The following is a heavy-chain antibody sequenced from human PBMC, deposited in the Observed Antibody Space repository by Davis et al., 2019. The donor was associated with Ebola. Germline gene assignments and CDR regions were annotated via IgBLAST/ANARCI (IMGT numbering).Heavy chain of an antibody. CDR2: IVPVYGTT. CDR1: GGPFSGYA. J-gene: IGHJ5*02. D-gene: IGHD3-3*01. CDR3: APIGYDFWSGYYKYNWFDP. Sequence: AASVKVSCKASGGPFSGYAISWVRQAPGQGLEWMGRIVPVYGTTNYAQNFQGRVTTTADKSTSTAYMELSSLRSEDTAVYYCAPIGYDFWSGYYKYNWFDPWGQGTLVTVSS. V-gene: IGHV1-69*06.